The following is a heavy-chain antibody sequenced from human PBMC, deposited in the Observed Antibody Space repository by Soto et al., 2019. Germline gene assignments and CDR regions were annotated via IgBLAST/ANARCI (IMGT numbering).Heavy chain of an antibody. Sequence: QLVQSGSEVKKPGSSVKVSCQASGGTFSGYVVTWVRQAPGQGLEWMGEFVPLFGTTNYAQRFSGTITITAEESTTTAYMELRTLISDDTAVYYFATHGLGVSSPPYFDNWGQGTLVTVSS. V-gene: IGHV1-69*01. CDR1: GGTFSGYV. CDR3: ATHGLGVSSPPYFDN. CDR2: FVPLFGTT. J-gene: IGHJ4*02. D-gene: IGHD3-16*01.